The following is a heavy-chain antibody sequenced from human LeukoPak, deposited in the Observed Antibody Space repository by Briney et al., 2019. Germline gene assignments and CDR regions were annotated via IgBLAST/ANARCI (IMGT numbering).Heavy chain of an antibody. CDR3: ARQTGSGLFILP. D-gene: IGHD3/OR15-3a*01. Sequence: SETLSLTCTVSGGSISTYYWSWIRQPPGKGLEWIGYIYYSGNTYYNASLKSQVSISIDTSKNQFSLRLTSVIAADTAVYYCARQTGSGLFILPGGQGTLVTVSS. CDR2: IYYSGNT. J-gene: IGHJ4*02. CDR1: GGSISTYY. V-gene: IGHV4-59*04.